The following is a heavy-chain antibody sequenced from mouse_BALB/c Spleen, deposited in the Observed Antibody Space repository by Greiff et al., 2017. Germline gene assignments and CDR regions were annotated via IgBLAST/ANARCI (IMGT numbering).Heavy chain of an antibody. Sequence: EVQLQQSGAELVRPGALVKLSCKASGFNIKDYYMHWVKQRPEQGLEWIGWIDPENGNTIYDPKFQGKASITADTSSNTAYLQLSSLTSEDSAIYYCAREGPLLRLRWDAMDYWGQGTSVTVSS. J-gene: IGHJ4*01. CDR1: GFNIKDYY. V-gene: IGHV14-1*02. CDR2: IDPENGNT. CDR3: AREGPLLRLRWDAMDY. D-gene: IGHD1-2*01.